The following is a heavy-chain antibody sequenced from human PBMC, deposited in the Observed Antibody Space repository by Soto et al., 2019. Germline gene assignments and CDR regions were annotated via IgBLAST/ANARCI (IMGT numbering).Heavy chain of an antibody. V-gene: IGHV3-7*04. CDR2: IKQDGSEI. Sequence: EVQLVESGGGLVQPGGSLRLSCTASGFIFSRYWMSWVRQAPGKGLEWVANIKQDGSEIYYVDSVKGRFTISRDNAKNSLSLQMNGLRAEDTAVYYCARVYDSLTGYYLRYFDYWGQGTLVTVSS. D-gene: IGHD3-9*01. J-gene: IGHJ4*02. CDR1: GFIFSRYW. CDR3: ARVYDSLTGYYLRYFDY.